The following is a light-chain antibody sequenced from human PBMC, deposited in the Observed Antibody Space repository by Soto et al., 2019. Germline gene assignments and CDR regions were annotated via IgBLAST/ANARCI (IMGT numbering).Light chain of an antibody. CDR3: SSYAGAITSYV. CDR2: EVN. Sequence: SALTQPASVSGSPGQSITISCTGTSSDVGTYTLVSWYQQHPGKAPKLVIYEVNKRPAGVSKRSSGSKSGDTASLTISGLQAEDEADYYCSSYAGAITSYVFGTGTKGTVL. J-gene: IGLJ1*01. CDR1: SSDVGTYTL. V-gene: IGLV2-23*02.